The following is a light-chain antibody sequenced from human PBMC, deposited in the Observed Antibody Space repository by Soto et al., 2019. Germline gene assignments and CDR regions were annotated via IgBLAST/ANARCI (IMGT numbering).Light chain of an antibody. CDR1: SSDVGAYNY. CDR2: DVS. CDR3: GSYAGSYTLL. V-gene: IGLV2-11*01. Sequence: QSVLTQPRSVSGSPGQSVTISCTGTSSDVGAYNYVSWYHQHPGKAPKLLIYDVSQRPSGVPDRFSGSKSGNTASLIISGLQTEDEADYYCGSYAGSYTLLFGGGTKLTVL. J-gene: IGLJ2*01.